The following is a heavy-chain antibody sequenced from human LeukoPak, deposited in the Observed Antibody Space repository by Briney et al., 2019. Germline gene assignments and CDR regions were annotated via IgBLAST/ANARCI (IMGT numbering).Heavy chain of an antibody. CDR3: ARTFNRNWFDP. D-gene: IGHD1-14*01. V-gene: IGHV4-39*07. J-gene: IGHJ5*02. CDR1: GGSISSSSYY. Sequence: SETLSLTCTVSGGSISSSSYYWGWIRQPPGKGLEWIGSIYYSGSTYYNPSLKSRVTISVDTSKNQFSLKLSSVTAADTAVYYCARTFNRNWFDPWGQGTLVTVSS. CDR2: IYYSGST.